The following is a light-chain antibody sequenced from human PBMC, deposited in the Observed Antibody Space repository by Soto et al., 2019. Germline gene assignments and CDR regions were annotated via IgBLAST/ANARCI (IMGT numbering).Light chain of an antibody. CDR2: GTS. V-gene: IGKV3-20*01. J-gene: IGKJ5*01. Sequence: EIVLTQSPGPLSLSPGERATLSCRSSQSVSSTYLAWYQHKPGQAPRLLIYGTSSRATGIPDRFSGSGSGTDFTLTISRLEPEDFAVYYCQQYGNSPITFGQGTRLEIK. CDR1: QSVSSTY. CDR3: QQYGNSPIT.